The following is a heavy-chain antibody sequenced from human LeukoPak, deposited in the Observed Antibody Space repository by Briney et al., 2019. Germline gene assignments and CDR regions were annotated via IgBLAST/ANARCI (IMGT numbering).Heavy chain of an antibody. CDR1: GYTFTGYY. D-gene: IGHD3-22*01. Sequence: ASVKVSCKASGYTFTGYYMHWVRQAPGQGLEWMGWINPNSGGTNYAQKFQGRVTMTRDTSISTAYMELRRLRFDDTAVYYCASGAPQYYYDNSGYLDYWGQGTLVTVSS. CDR2: INPNSGGT. CDR3: ASGAPQYYYDNSGYLDY. J-gene: IGHJ4*02. V-gene: IGHV1-2*02.